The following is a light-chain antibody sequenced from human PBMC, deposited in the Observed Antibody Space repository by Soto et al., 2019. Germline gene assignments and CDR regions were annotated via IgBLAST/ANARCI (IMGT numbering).Light chain of an antibody. V-gene: IGLV2-14*01. CDR1: SSDVGGYNY. CDR2: EVS. Sequence: QSVLTQPASVSGSPGQSITISCTGTSSDVGGYNYVSWYQQHPGKAPKLMIYEVSNRPSGVSNRFSGSKSGNTASLTISGLQAEDEADYYCSSYTSSSTVVFGGGTKLTRP. CDR3: SSYTSSSTVV. J-gene: IGLJ2*01.